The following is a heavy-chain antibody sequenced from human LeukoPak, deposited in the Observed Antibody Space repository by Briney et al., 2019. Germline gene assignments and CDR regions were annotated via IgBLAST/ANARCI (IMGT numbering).Heavy chain of an antibody. Sequence: SETLSLTCTVSGGSISSYYWSWIRQPPGKGLEWIGYIHYSGSTNYNPSLTSRVTISEDTSKNQFSLKLSSVTAADTAVYYCARLANWAQDDYWGQGALVTVSS. CDR1: GGSISSYY. CDR3: ARLANWAQDDY. D-gene: IGHD7-27*01. V-gene: IGHV4-59*08. CDR2: IHYSGST. J-gene: IGHJ4*02.